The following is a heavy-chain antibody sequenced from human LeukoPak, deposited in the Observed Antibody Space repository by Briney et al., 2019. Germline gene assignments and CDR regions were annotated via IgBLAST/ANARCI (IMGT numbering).Heavy chain of an antibody. CDR3: ARDFSSYYGMDV. CDR2: ISSSSSYI. D-gene: IGHD3-3*02. Sequence: GGSLRLSCAASGFTFSSYSMNWVRQAPGKGLEWVSSISSSSSYIYYADSVKGRFTISRDNAKNSLYLQMNSLRAEDTAVYYCARDFSSYYGMDVWGQETTVTVSS. J-gene: IGHJ6*02. V-gene: IGHV3-21*01. CDR1: GFTFSSYS.